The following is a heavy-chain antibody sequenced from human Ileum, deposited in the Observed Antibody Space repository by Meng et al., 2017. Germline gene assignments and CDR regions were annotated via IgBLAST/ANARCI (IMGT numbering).Heavy chain of an antibody. Sequence: QVPLRQWGAGLLKPSESLSLTCAVYGGSFSGYYWSWIRQPPGKGLEWIGEINHSGSTNYNPSLKSRVTISVDTSKNQFSLKLSSVTAADTAVYYCARTSGWFYYWGQGTLVTVSS. D-gene: IGHD6-19*01. CDR1: GGSFSGYY. V-gene: IGHV4-34*01. J-gene: IGHJ4*02. CDR2: INHSGST. CDR3: ARTSGWFYY.